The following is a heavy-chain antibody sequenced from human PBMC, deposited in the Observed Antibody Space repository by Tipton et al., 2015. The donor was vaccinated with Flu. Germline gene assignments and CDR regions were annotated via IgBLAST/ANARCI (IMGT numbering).Heavy chain of an antibody. D-gene: IGHD6-13*01. V-gene: IGHV4-61*02. CDR3: ARESRMAAAGPIFYFYGMDV. CDR1: GGSISSGSYY. Sequence: TLSLTCTVSGGSISSGSYYWNWIRQAAGKGLEWIGRINTSGSTNYNPSLNSRVTISVDTSNNQLSLKVSSVTAADTAVYYCARESRMAAAGPIFYFYGMDVRGEATRVTVSS. J-gene: IGHJ6*04. CDR2: INTSGST.